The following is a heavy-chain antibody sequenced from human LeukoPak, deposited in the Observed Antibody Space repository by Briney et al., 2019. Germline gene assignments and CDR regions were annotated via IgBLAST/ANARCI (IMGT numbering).Heavy chain of an antibody. Sequence: ASVKVSCKASGYTFTSYDINWVRQATGQGLEWMGWMNPNSGNTGYAQKFQGRVTITRDTSATTVYMDLSSLRSEDTAVYYCARPFRGVSGYDAYDIWGQGTLVTVS. CDR3: ARPFRGVSGYDAYDI. J-gene: IGHJ3*02. CDR1: GYTFTSYD. CDR2: MNPNSGNT. D-gene: IGHD3-10*01. V-gene: IGHV1-8*03.